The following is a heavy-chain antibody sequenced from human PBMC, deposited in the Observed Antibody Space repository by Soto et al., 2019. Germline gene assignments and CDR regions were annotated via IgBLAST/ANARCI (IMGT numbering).Heavy chain of an antibody. Sequence: PGGSLRLSCAASGSTFSSYSMNWVRQAPGKGLEWVSYISSSSSTIYYADSVKGRFTISRDNAKNSLYLQMNSLRAEDTAVYYCARDRHGPPFDIRGQGTMVTVSS. V-gene: IGHV3-48*01. CDR3: ARDRHGPPFDI. CDR1: GSTFSSYS. CDR2: ISSSSSTI. J-gene: IGHJ3*02.